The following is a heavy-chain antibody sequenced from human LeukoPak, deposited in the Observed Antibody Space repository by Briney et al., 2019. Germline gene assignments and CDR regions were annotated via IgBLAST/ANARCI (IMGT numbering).Heavy chain of an antibody. CDR1: GFTFSSYG. CDR3: AREPYGYPFCY. V-gene: IGHV3-33*01. J-gene: IGHJ4*02. D-gene: IGHD5-18*01. Sequence: GGSLRLSCAASGFTFSSYGMHWVGQAPGKGLEWVAVIWYDGSNKYYADSVKGRFTISRDNSKSTLYLQMNSLRAEDTAVYYCAREPYGYPFCYWGQGTLVTVSS. CDR2: IWYDGSNK.